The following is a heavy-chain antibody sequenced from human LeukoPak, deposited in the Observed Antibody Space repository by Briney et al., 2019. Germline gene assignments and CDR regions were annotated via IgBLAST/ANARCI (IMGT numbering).Heavy chain of an antibody. CDR3: ARSHKRSPYYYYGMDV. CDR2: ISSSGSTI. Sequence: GGSLRLSCAASGFTFSSYGMHWVRQAPGKGLEWVSYISSSGSTIYYADSVKGRFTISRDNAKNSLYLQMNSLRAEDTAVYYCARSHKRSPYYYYGMDVWGKGTTVTVSS. V-gene: IGHV3-48*04. CDR1: GFTFSSYG. D-gene: IGHD3-10*01. J-gene: IGHJ6*04.